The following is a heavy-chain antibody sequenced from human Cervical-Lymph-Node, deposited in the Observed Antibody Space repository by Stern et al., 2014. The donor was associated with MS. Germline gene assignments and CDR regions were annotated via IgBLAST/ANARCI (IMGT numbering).Heavy chain of an antibody. J-gene: IGHJ6*02. V-gene: IGHV4-39*01. CDR3: ARSPRRDVLTGPPRYYYYSGMDV. Sequence: GITYYNPSLKSRVTMSVDTSKNQFSLKLTYVTAADTAVYYCARSPRRDVLTGPPRYYYYSGMDVWGQGTTVTVSS. D-gene: IGHD3-9*01. CDR2: GIT.